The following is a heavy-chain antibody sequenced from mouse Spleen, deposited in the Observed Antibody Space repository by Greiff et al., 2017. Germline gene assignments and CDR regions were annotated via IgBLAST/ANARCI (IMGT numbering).Heavy chain of an antibody. J-gene: IGHJ2*01. Sequence: QVQLQQSGAELVKPGASVKLSCKASGYTFTSYWMHWVKQRPGQGLEWIGEIDPSDSYTNYNQKFKGKATLTVDKSSTTAYMQLSSLTSEDSAVYYCARGGVFDYWGQGTTLTVSS. CDR3: ARGGVFDY. V-gene: IGHV1-69*02. CDR2: IDPSDSYT. CDR1: GYTFTSYW.